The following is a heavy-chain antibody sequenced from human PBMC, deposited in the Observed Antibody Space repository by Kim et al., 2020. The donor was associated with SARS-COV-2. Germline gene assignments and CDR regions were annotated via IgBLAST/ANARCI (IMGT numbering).Heavy chain of an antibody. Sequence: TRYSPSFQGQVTISADKSISTAYLQWSSLKAADTAMYYWAGQPHDYYFDYWGQGTLVTVSS. CDR2: T. CDR3: AGQPHDYYFDY. V-gene: IGHV5-51*01. J-gene: IGHJ4*02. D-gene: IGHD1-1*01.